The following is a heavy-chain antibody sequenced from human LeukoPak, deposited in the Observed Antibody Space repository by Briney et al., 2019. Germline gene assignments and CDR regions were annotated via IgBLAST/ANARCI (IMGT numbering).Heavy chain of an antibody. D-gene: IGHD4/OR15-4a*01. Sequence: GGSLRLSCAASGFTFSSYSMNWVRLAPGKGLEWVSYISSSSSTIYYADSVKGRFTISRDNAKNSLYLQMNSLRAEDTAVYYCARGGVLGGNWFDPWGQGTLVTVSS. CDR3: ARGGVLGGNWFDP. CDR1: GFTFSSYS. CDR2: ISSSSSTI. J-gene: IGHJ5*02. V-gene: IGHV3-48*01.